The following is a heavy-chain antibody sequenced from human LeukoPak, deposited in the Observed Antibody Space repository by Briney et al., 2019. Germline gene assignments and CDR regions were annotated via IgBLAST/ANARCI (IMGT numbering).Heavy chain of an antibody. V-gene: IGHV4-38-2*02. J-gene: IGHJ4*02. D-gene: IGHD6-13*01. CDR1: GFSISSVYY. CDR3: ARGKYSSSPYYFDY. CDR2: IYHSGST. Sequence: SEALSLTCSVSGFSISSVYYWAWIRQAPGMGLEWIGSIYHSGSTYYNPSLRSRVTITVDTSKNQFSLKLSSVTAADTAVYYCARGKYSSSPYYFDYWGQGTLVTVSS.